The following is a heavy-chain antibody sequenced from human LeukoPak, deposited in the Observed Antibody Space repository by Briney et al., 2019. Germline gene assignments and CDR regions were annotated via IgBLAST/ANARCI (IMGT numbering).Heavy chain of an antibody. CDR1: GGSISSYY. D-gene: IGHD2-2*03. CDR3: ARGGSLDIVVVPAAMPAATMYCGGDCFDY. V-gene: IGHV4-4*07. J-gene: IGHJ4*02. CDR2: IYTGGST. Sequence: SETLSLTCTVSGGSISSYYWSWIRQPAGKGLEWIGRIYTGGSTNYNPSLKSRVTMSVDTSKNQFSLKLSSVTAADTAVYYCARGGSLDIVVVPAAMPAATMYCGGDCFDYWGQGTLVTVSS.